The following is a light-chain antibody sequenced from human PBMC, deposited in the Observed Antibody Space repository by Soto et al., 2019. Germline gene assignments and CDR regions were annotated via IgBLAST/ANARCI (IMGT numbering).Light chain of an antibody. CDR1: SSDVGAYNY. Sequence: QSVLTQPPSASGSPGQSVTISCTGTSSDVGAYNYVSWYQQLPGKAPKLIIYEVSKRPSGVPDRFSGSKSGNTASLTVSGLQDEDEVYYYCTSYAGTYSFFYVFRTGTKVTVL. CDR2: EVS. J-gene: IGLJ1*01. CDR3: TSYAGTYSFFYV. V-gene: IGLV2-8*01.